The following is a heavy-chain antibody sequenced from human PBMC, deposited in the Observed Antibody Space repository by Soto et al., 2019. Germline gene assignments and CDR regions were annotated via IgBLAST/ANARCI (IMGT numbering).Heavy chain of an antibody. CDR3: AMLGGWSGGSSGMDV. D-gene: IGHD6-19*01. V-gene: IGHV3-72*01. Sequence: EVQLVESGGGLVQPGGSLRLSCAASGLIFSDYHMDWVRQAPGKGLEWVGRIRRKANSYTTEYAASVKGRFTISRDDSKNSLYLQWNSLKSEDTAMYDCAMLGGWSGGSSGMDVWGQGTTVTVSS. CDR2: IRRKANSYTT. CDR1: GLIFSDYH. J-gene: IGHJ6*02.